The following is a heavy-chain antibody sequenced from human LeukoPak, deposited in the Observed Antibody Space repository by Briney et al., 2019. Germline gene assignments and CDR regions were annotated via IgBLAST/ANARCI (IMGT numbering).Heavy chain of an antibody. CDR1: GFTFSSYA. Sequence: GGSLRLSCAASGFTFSSYAMSWVRQAPGKGLEWVANIKQDGSEKYYVDSVKGRFTISRDNAKNSLYLQMNSLRAEDTAVYYCARESYYGSGSKYYFDYWGQGTLVTVSS. V-gene: IGHV3-7*01. J-gene: IGHJ4*02. CDR3: ARESYYGSGSKYYFDY. D-gene: IGHD3-10*01. CDR2: IKQDGSEK.